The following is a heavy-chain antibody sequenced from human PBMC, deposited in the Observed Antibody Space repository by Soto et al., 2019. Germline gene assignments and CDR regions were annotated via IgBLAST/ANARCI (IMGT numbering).Heavy chain of an antibody. Sequence: ASVKVSCKASGHTFTSYGIHWVRQAPGQRLEWTGWINAGNGNTKYSEKFQGRVTITRDTSASTAYLELSSLRSEDTAVYYCARDPNDSSAYYHHYYYGMDVWGQGTTVTVSS. CDR1: GHTFTSYG. V-gene: IGHV1-3*01. D-gene: IGHD3-22*01. J-gene: IGHJ6*02. CDR3: ARDPNDSSAYYHHYYYGMDV. CDR2: INAGNGNT.